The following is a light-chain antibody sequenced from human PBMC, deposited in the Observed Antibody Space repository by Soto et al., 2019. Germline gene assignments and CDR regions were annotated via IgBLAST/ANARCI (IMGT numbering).Light chain of an antibody. V-gene: IGLV2-8*01. J-gene: IGLJ2*01. CDR3: SSYGGNNNYVI. Sequence: QSALTQPPSASGSPGQSVTISCSGTSSDIGAYNYVSWYQQHPGKAPKLLISEVTKRPSGVPDRFSGSKSGNTASLTVSGLQGDDEADYYCSSYGGNNNYVIFGGGNKLTVL. CDR1: SSDIGAYNY. CDR2: EVT.